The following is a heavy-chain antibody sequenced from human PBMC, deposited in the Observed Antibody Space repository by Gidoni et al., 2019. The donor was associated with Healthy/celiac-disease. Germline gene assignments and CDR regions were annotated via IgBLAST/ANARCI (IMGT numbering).Heavy chain of an antibody. Sequence: EVQLVESGGGSVQPGVSLRLSCASSGLTVSSNSMSWVRQAPGKGLALVSVIYSGSSTYYADSVQGRFTISRHNSKNTLYLQMNSLRAEDTAVYYCARENYGDYHFDYWGQGTLVTVSS. J-gene: IGHJ4*02. CDR2: IYSGSST. CDR3: ARENYGDYHFDY. D-gene: IGHD4-17*01. CDR1: GLTVSSNS. V-gene: IGHV3-53*04.